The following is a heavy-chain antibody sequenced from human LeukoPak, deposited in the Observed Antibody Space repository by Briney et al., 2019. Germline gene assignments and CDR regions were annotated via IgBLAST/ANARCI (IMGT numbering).Heavy chain of an antibody. CDR2: IYTSGST. CDR3: ARRYCSGGSCHFDY. D-gene: IGHD2-15*01. J-gene: IGHJ4*02. V-gene: IGHV4-4*09. Sequence: SETLSLTCTVSGGSISSYYWSWIRQPPGKGLEWIGYIYTSGSTNYNPSLKSRVTISVDTSKNQFSLKLSSVTAADTAVYYCARRYCSGGSCHFDYWGQGTLVTVSS. CDR1: GGSISSYY.